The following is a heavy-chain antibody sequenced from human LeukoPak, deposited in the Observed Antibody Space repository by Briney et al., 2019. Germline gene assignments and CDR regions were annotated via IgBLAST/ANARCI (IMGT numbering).Heavy chain of an antibody. V-gene: IGHV3-20*04. Sequence: GGSLRLSCAASGFTFSSYAMSWVRQAPGKGLEWVSGINWNGGSTGYADSVKGRFTISRDNAKNSLYLQMNSLRAEDTALYYCARDFSYYYDSSGSFDYWGQGTLVTVSS. D-gene: IGHD3-22*01. J-gene: IGHJ4*02. CDR1: GFTFSSYA. CDR3: ARDFSYYYDSSGSFDY. CDR2: INWNGGST.